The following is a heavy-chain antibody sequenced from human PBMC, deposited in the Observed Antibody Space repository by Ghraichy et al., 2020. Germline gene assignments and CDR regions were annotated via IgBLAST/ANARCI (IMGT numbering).Heavy chain of an antibody. Sequence: GGSLRLSCAASGFTFSSYSMNWVRQAPGKGLEWVSYISSSSSTIYYADSVKGRFTISRDNAKNSLYLQMNSLRDEDTAVYYCASVGYSSGWYYYYGMDVWGQGTMVTVSS. V-gene: IGHV3-48*02. CDR1: GFTFSSYS. CDR2: ISSSSSTI. D-gene: IGHD6-19*01. CDR3: ASVGYSSGWYYYYGMDV. J-gene: IGHJ6*02.